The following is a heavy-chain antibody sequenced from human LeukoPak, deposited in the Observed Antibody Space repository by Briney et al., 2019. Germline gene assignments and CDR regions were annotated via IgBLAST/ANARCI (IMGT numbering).Heavy chain of an antibody. CDR3: TKTRRSGSDAFDI. CDR1: GYSFTSYW. Sequence: PGESLKISCKGSGYSFTSYWIGWVRQMPGKGLEWMGTIYPGDSDTRYSPSFQGQVTISADKSISTAYLQWSSLKASDTAMYYCTKTRRSGSDAFDIWGQGTMVTVSS. V-gene: IGHV5-51*01. D-gene: IGHD3-3*01. J-gene: IGHJ3*02. CDR2: IYPGDSDT.